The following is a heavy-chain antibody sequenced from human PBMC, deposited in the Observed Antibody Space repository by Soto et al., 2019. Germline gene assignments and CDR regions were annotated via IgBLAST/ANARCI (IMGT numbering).Heavy chain of an antibody. J-gene: IGHJ6*02. CDR1: GLSFTTYA. Sequence: EVKLLESGGGLAQPGGSRRLACEVSGLSFTTYAMSWVRQAPGKGLDWVSGIGGSGSATYYADSVKGRFTISRDNSKNTVYLQMNRLRDEDTAVYYCARNSSGMDVWGQGTTVSVSS. V-gene: IGHV3-23*01. CDR2: IGGSGSAT. D-gene: IGHD6-19*01. CDR3: ARNSSGMDV.